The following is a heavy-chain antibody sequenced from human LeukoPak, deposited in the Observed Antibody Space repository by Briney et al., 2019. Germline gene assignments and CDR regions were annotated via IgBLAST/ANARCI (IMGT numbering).Heavy chain of an antibody. V-gene: IGHV1-18*01. CDR1: GYTFTSYG. D-gene: IGHD5-12*01. CDR2: ISAYNGNT. Sequence: ASVNVSCKASGYTFTSYGISWVRQAPGQGLEWMGWISAYNGNTNYAQKLQGRVTMSIDTSTSTAYMELRSLSSDDTAVYYCARDFVMGRVGYADLYYGMDVWGQGTTVTVSS. J-gene: IGHJ6*02. CDR3: ARDFVMGRVGYADLYYGMDV.